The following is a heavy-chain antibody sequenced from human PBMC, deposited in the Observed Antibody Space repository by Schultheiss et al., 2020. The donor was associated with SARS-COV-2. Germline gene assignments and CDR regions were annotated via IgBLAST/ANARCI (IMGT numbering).Heavy chain of an antibody. CDR2: ISYDGSNK. D-gene: IGHD3-10*01. V-gene: IGHV3-30*18. CDR1: GFTFSSYG. Sequence: GGSLRLSCAASGFTFSSYGMHWVRQAPGKGLEWVAVISYDGSNKYYADSVKGRFTISRDNSKNTLYLQMNSLRAEDTAVYYYAKGRRILWFGEFWFDPWGQGTLVTVSS. J-gene: IGHJ5*02. CDR3: AKGRRILWFGEFWFDP.